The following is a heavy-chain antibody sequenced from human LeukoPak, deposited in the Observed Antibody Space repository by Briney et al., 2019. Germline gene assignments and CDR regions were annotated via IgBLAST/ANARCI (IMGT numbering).Heavy chain of an antibody. CDR1: GYTFTSYG. CDR3: ARDTPYGSGSYFDY. D-gene: IGHD3-10*01. V-gene: IGHV1-18*01. J-gene: IGHJ4*02. CDR2: ISAYNGNT. Sequence: GASVKVSCKASGYTFTSYGISWVRQAPGQGLEWMGWISAYNGNTNYAQKLQGRVTMTTDTSTRTAYIELRSLRSHDTALYYCARDTPYGSGSYFDYWGQGTLVTVSS.